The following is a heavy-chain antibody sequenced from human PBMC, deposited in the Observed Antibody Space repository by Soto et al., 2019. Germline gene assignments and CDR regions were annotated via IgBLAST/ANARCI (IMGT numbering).Heavy chain of an antibody. CDR3: ARRNYGSRFDAFDI. Sequence: PGESLKISCKGSGYSFTSYWIGWVRQMPGKGLEGVGIIYPGDCDTRYSPSFQGQVTISADKSISTAYLQWSSLKASDTAMYYCARRNYGSRFDAFDIWGQGTMVTVSS. D-gene: IGHD3-10*01. CDR2: IYPGDCDT. J-gene: IGHJ3*02. V-gene: IGHV5-51*01. CDR1: GYSFTSYW.